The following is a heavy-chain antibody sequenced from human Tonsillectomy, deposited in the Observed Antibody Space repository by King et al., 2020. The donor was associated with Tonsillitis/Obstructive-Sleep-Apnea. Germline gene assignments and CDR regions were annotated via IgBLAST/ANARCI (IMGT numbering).Heavy chain of an antibody. V-gene: IGHV4-59*01. Sequence: QLQESGPGLVKPSETLSLTCTVSGGSISSYFWTWIRQPPGKGLEWIGFVYYSGSTNYNPSLKSRVTISVDTSKNQFSLKLSSVTAADTAVYYCARGAGQQLGERQNYHYMDVWGKGTPVTVSS. CDR1: GGSISSYF. CDR2: VYYSGST. CDR3: ARGAGQQLGERQNYHYMDV. J-gene: IGHJ6*03. D-gene: IGHD6-13*01.